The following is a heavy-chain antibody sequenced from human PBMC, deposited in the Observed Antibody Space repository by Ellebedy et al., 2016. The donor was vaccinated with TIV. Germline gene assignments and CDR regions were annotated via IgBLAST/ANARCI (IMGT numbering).Heavy chain of an antibody. CDR1: GDSISSYY. D-gene: IGHD3-16*02. J-gene: IGHJ4*02. CDR3: ARDYRESRGFLDS. CDR2: IYSSGTT. Sequence: MPSETLSLTCTVSGDSISSYYWSWIRQPAGKGLEWSGRIYSSGTTTYNPSLKSRVSMSVDTSKNQFSLRLSSVTAADTAVYYCARDYRESRGFLDSWGQGTLVTVSS. V-gene: IGHV4-4*07.